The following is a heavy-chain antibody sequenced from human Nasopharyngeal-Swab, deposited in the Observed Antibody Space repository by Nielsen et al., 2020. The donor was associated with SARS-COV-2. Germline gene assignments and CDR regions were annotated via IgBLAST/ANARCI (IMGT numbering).Heavy chain of an antibody. D-gene: IGHD6-13*01. CDR2: IYYGGST. CDR3: ARGQQLVTMDV. V-gene: IGHV4-31*02. J-gene: IGHJ6*04. Sequence: WIRQPPGKGLEWIGYIYYGGSTYYNPSLKSRVTISVDTSKNQFSLKLSSVTAADTAVYYCARGQQLVTMDVWGKGTTVTVSS.